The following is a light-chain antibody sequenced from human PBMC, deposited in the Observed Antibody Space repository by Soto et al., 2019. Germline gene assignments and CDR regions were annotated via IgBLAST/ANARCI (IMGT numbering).Light chain of an antibody. Sequence: DIVMTQSPDSLAVSLGERATINCKSSQSVIYSSDNKNYLAWYQQKPGQPPKLLIHWASTRESGVPDRFSGSGSGTDFTLTISSLQAEDVAVYYCQQYFSIPFTFGPGTKVDIQ. CDR3: QQYFSIPFT. CDR2: WAS. CDR1: QSVIYSSDNKNY. V-gene: IGKV4-1*01. J-gene: IGKJ3*01.